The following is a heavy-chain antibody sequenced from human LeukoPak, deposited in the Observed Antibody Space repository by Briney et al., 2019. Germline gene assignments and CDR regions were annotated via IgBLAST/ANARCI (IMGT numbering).Heavy chain of an antibody. D-gene: IGHD3-3*01. J-gene: IGHJ6*03. V-gene: IGHV4-61*02. CDR1: GGSISSGSYY. Sequence: PSQTLSLTCTVSGGSISSGSYYWSWIRQPAGKGLEWIGRIYTSGSTNYNPSLKSRVTISVDTSKNQFSLKLSSVTAADTAVYYCASSSNYDFWSGYYEGPMDVWGKGTTVTVSS. CDR3: ASSSNYDFWSGYYEGPMDV. CDR2: IYTSGST.